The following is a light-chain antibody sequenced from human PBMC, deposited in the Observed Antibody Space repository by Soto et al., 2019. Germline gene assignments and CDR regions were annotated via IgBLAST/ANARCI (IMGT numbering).Light chain of an antibody. J-gene: IGLJ1*01. CDR2: EVT. CDR3: NSFRVSHLYV. V-gene: IGLV2-14*01. Sequence: QSALSQPASVSGSPGQTITISFTGTGTDVGGYNAVSWYQHHPGKAPKLIIYEVTHRPSGVSDRFSASKSGNTASLTISGLQAEDEADYYCNSFRVSHLYVFGTGTKVTVL. CDR1: GTDVGGYNA.